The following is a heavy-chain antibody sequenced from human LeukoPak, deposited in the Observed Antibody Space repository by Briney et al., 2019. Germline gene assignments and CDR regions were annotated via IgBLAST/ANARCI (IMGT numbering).Heavy chain of an antibody. CDR3: ARDGEVLRFLQWSNPVDY. V-gene: IGHV1-2*02. CDR2: INPYSGDT. J-gene: IGHJ4*02. CDR1: GYTFSGYY. D-gene: IGHD3-3*01. Sequence: ASVKVSCKASGYTFSGYYIHWVRQAPGQGLEWMGWINPYSGDTDYARKFQGGVTMTRDTSISTAYMELSRLRSDDTAVYYCARDGEVLRFLQWSNPVDYWGQGTLVTVSS.